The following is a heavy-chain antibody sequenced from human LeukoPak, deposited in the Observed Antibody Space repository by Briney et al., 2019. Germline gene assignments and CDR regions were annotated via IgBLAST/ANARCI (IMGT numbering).Heavy chain of an antibody. V-gene: IGHV3-21*01. D-gene: IGHD1-1*01. CDR1: GFSFRSHT. CDR2: ISSSSSDM. Sequence: GGSLRLSCAASGFSFRSHTMNWVRQAPGKGLEWVSSISSSSSDMYYADSVKGRFTISRDNTKDSLYLQMNSLRAEDTAVYFCVRDVGYFHFDSWGQGILVTVSS. J-gene: IGHJ4*02. CDR3: VRDVGYFHFDS.